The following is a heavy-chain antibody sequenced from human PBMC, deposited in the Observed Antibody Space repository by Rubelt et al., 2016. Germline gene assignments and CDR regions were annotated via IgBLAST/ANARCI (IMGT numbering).Heavy chain of an antibody. J-gene: IGHJ4*02. D-gene: IGHD1-26*01. V-gene: IGHV4-34*01. Sequence: QVQLQQWGAGLLKPSETLSLTCAVYGGSFSGYYWSWIRQPPGKGLEWIGEINHSGSTNYNPSLKSRVTISVDTSKNQFPLNLSSVTAADTAVYYCARGHYTRVGRASLHYWGQGTLVTVSS. CDR2: INHSGST. CDR1: GGSFSGYY. CDR3: ARGHYTRVGRASLHY.